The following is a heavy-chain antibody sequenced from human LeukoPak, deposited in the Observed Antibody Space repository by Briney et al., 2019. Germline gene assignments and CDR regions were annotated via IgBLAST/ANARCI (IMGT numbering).Heavy chain of an antibody. CDR3: ARDAYHSGDLDQ. J-gene: IGHJ4*02. CDR1: GFTFSNYI. V-gene: IGHV3-30*02. CDR2: IRFDGTNR. Sequence: GGSLRLSCAESGFTFSNYIMHWVRQAPGKGLEWVSFIRFDGTNRHYVDSVKGRFTISRDNANNMLYLQMNSLNFEDTAVYYCARDAYHSGDLDQWGEGTLVIVSS. D-gene: IGHD7-27*01.